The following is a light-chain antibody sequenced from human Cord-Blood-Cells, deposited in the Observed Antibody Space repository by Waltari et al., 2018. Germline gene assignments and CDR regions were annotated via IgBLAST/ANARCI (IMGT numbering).Light chain of an antibody. J-gene: IGKJ2*01. CDR3: QQYYSTPYT. Sequence: DIVMTQSPDSLAVSLGERATLNCKSSQSVLYSSNNKDYLAWYQQKPGQPPKLLSYWESTRESGVPDRFSGSGSGTDFSLTISSVQAEDVAVYYCQQYYSTPYTFGQGTKLEIK. V-gene: IGKV4-1*01. CDR2: WES. CDR1: QSVLYSSNNKDY.